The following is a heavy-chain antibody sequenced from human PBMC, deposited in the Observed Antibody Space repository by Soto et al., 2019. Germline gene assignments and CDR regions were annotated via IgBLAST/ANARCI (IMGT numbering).Heavy chain of an antibody. V-gene: IGHV3-30*18. CDR2: ISYDGSNK. D-gene: IGHD3-9*01. CDR1: GFTFSSYG. J-gene: IGHJ4*02. CDR3: AKNILTGYPSEQIDY. Sequence: GGSLRLSCAASGFTFSSYGMHWVRQAPGKGLEWVAVISYDGSNKYYADSVKGRFTISRDNSKNTLYLQMNSLRAEDTAVYYCAKNILTGYPSEQIDYWGQGTLVTVSS.